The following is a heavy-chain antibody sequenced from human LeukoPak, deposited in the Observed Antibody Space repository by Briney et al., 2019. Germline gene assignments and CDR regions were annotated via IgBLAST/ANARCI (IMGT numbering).Heavy chain of an antibody. V-gene: IGHV1-8*03. CDR3: ARTGYSYGSLYYYYYMDV. Sequence: ASVKVSCKASGYTFISYSMHWVRQATGQGLEWMGWMNPNSGNTGYAQKFQGRVTITRNTSISTAYMELSSLRSEDTAVYYCARTGYSYGSLYYYYYMDVWGKGTTVTVSS. J-gene: IGHJ6*03. D-gene: IGHD5-18*01. CDR1: GYTFISYS. CDR2: MNPNSGNT.